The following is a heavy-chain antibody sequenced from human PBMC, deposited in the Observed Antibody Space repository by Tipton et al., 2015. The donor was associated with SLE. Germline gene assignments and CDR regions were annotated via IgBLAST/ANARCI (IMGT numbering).Heavy chain of an antibody. CDR1: GGSISSGGYY. J-gene: IGHJ4*02. CDR3: ARGDYGDYPGAFDY. Sequence: TLSLTCTVSGGSISSGGYYWSWIRQHPGKGLEWIGYIYCSGSTYYNPSLKSRVTISVDTSKNQFSLKLSSVTAADTAVYYCARGDYGDYPGAFDYWGQGTLVTVSS. V-gene: IGHV4-31*03. D-gene: IGHD4-17*01. CDR2: IYCSGST.